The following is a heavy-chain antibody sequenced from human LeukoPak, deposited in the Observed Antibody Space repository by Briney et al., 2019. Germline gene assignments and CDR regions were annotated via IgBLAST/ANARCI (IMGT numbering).Heavy chain of an antibody. CDR1: GGSFSGYY. CDR3: ARGLLEWLSPFDY. V-gene: IGHV4-34*01. CDR2: INHSGST. Sequence: SATLSLTCAVYGGSFSGYYWSWIRQPPGKGLEWIGEINHSGSTNYNPSLKSRVTISVDTSKNQFSLKLSSVTAADTAVYYCARGLLEWLSPFDYWGQGTLVTVSS. J-gene: IGHJ4*02. D-gene: IGHD3-3*01.